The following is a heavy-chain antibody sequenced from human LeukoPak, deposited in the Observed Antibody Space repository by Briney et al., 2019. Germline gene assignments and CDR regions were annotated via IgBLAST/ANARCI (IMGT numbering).Heavy chain of an antibody. CDR3: ASKPHNSQDTAIDY. CDR2: MNPNSGNT. D-gene: IGHD1-1*01. J-gene: IGHJ4*02. V-gene: IGHV1-8*01. CDR1: GYTFTSYD. Sequence: ASVKVSCKASGYTFTSYDINWVRQATGQGLEWMGWMNPNSGNTGYAQKFQGRVTMTRNTSISTAYMELSNLRSEDTAVYYCASKPHNSQDTAIDYWGQGTLVTVSS.